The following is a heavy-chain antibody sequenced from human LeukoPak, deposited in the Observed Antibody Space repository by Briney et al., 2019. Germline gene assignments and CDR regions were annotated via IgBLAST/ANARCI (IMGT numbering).Heavy chain of an antibody. CDR3: ARDNVGSYDY. Sequence: PGGSLRLSCAASGFTFSDYYMDWVRQTPGKGLEWIGRSKNKADSYTTHYAASVKGRLTISRDDSKNSLYLQMNSLKTEDTAVYYCARDNVGSYDYWGQGTLVTVSP. CDR1: GFTFSDYY. CDR2: SKNKADSYTT. J-gene: IGHJ4*02. D-gene: IGHD1-26*01. V-gene: IGHV3-72*01.